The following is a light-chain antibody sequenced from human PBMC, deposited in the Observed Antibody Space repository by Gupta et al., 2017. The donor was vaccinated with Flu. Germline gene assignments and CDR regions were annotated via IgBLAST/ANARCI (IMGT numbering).Light chain of an antibody. CDR2: EGS. V-gene: IGLV2-23*01. Sequence: ITISCTGTSSDVGSYNLVSWYQQHPGKAPKLMIYEGSKRPSGVSNRFSGSKSGNTASLTISGLQAEDWAVYYCSSYEGSTPLVFGGGPKLPV. J-gene: IGLJ2*01. CDR3: SSYEGSTPLV. CDR1: SSDVGSYNL.